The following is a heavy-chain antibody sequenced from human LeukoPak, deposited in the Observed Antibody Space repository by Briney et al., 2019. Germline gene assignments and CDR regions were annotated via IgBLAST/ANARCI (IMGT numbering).Heavy chain of an antibody. CDR3: ARDQYYYDSSGYSGLDY. CDR2: IWYDGSNK. D-gene: IGHD3-22*01. CDR1: GFTFSSYG. V-gene: IGHV3-33*01. J-gene: IGHJ4*02. Sequence: GRSLRLPCAASGFTFSSYGMHWVRQAPGKGLEWVAVIWYDGSNKYYADSVKGRFTISRDNSKNTLYLQMNSLRAEDTAVYYCARDQYYYDSSGYSGLDYWGQGTLVTVSS.